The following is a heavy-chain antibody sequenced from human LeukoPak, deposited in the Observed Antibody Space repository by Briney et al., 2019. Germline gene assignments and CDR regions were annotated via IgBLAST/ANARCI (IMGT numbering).Heavy chain of an antibody. V-gene: IGHV3-9*01. J-gene: IGHJ4*02. Sequence: GRSLRLSCAASGFTFDDYAWHWVRQVPGKGLEWVSGISCDSASIGYADSVKGRFTISRDNAKNSLFLQMNNLRVEDTALYYCAKVIHVSGWGSRYFDFWGQGTLVTVSS. D-gene: IGHD3-10*01. CDR2: ISCDSASI. CDR3: AKVIHVSGWGSRYFDF. CDR1: GFTFDDYA.